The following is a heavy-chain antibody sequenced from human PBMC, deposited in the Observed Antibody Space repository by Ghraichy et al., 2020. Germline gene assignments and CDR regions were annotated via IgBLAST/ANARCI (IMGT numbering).Heavy chain of an antibody. CDR1: GYTFTSYA. V-gene: IGHV1-3*01. Sequence: ASVKVSCKASGYTFTSYAMHWVRQAPGQRLEGMGWINAGNGNTKYSQKFQGRVTITRDTSASTAYMELSSLRSEDTAVYYCARGLIAVAGYGIDVWGQWTTVTVSS. CDR2: INAGNGNT. D-gene: IGHD6-19*01. CDR3: ARGLIAVAGYGIDV. J-gene: IGHJ6*02.